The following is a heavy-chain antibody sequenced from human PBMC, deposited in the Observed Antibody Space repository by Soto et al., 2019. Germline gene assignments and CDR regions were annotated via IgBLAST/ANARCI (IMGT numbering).Heavy chain of an antibody. V-gene: IGHV1-18*01. CDR2: ISAYNGNT. J-gene: IGHJ4*02. CDR3: ARVQGGDFWSGYYPSTPYYFDY. Sequence: QVQLVQSGAEVKKPGASVKVSCKASGYTFTSYGISWVRQAPGQGLEWMGWISAYNGNTNYAQKLQGRVTMTTDTSTRTAYMELRGLRSDDTAVYYCARVQGGDFWSGYYPSTPYYFDYWGQGTLVTVSS. D-gene: IGHD3-3*01. CDR1: GYTFTSYG.